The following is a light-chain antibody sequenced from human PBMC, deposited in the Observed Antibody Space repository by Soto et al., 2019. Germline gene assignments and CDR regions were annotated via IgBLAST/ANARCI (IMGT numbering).Light chain of an antibody. CDR2: EVS. CDR3: NSYTITRVV. Sequence: QSALTQPASVSGSPGQSITISCTGTSSDIGGYNYVSWYQQHPGKAPKLMIYEVSHRPSGVSNRFSGSKSGNTASLTISGLQAEDEADYYSNSYTITRVVFGGGTKLTVL. V-gene: IGLV2-14*01. J-gene: IGLJ2*01. CDR1: SSDIGGYNY.